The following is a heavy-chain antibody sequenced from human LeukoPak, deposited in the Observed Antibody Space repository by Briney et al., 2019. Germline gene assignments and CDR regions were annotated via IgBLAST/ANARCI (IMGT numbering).Heavy chain of an antibody. J-gene: IGHJ4*02. Sequence: GGSLRLSCAASGFTFSSHWMSWVRQAPGKGLEWVANTNQDGSEKYYVDSVKGRFTISRDNAKTSLYLQMNSLRAEDTAVYYCARDLSGVTGYTYGRGIDYWGQGTLVTVSS. CDR1: GFTFSSHW. V-gene: IGHV3-7*01. CDR3: ARDLSGVTGYTYGRGIDY. D-gene: IGHD5-18*01. CDR2: TNQDGSEK.